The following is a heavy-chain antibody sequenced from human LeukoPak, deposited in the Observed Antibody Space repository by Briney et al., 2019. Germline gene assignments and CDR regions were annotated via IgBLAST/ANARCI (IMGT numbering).Heavy chain of an antibody. CDR3: ARDVVSRDSGWYRVDY. V-gene: IGHV3-21*01. Sequence: GGSLRLSCAASGFTFSNYSMNWVRQAPGKGLEWVSSISSSYYIYYASSVKGRFTISRDNTKNSLYLQMNSLRAEDTAVYYCARDVVSRDSGWYRVDYWGQGTLVTVSS. J-gene: IGHJ4*02. CDR1: GFTFSNYS. D-gene: IGHD6-19*01. CDR2: ISSSYYI.